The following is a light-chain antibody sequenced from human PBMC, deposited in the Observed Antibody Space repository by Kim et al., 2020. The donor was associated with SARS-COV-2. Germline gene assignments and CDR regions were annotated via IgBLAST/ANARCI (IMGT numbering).Light chain of an antibody. CDR2: YDS. J-gene: IGLJ2*01. Sequence: APGKTDRITCGGNNIGSKSVHWYQQKPGQAPVLVIYYDSDRPSGIPERFSGSNSGNTATLTISRVEAGDEADYYCQVWDTITDQAIFGGGTKVTVL. CDR1: NIGSKS. V-gene: IGLV3-21*04. CDR3: QVWDTITDQAI.